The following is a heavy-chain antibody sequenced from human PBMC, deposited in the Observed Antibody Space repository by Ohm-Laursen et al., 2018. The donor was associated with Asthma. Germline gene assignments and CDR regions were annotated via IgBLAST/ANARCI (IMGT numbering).Heavy chain of an antibody. V-gene: IGHV3-30-3*01. CDR3: AKDSDYYGSGSYYGGEVSYYYGVDV. D-gene: IGHD3-10*01. J-gene: IGHJ6*02. CDR1: GFTFRSYA. Sequence: SLRLSCSASGFTFRSYAMHWVRQAPGKGLEWVAVGGSYYDGGLKYYADSANGRFTVSRDDSKNTLYLQMNSLRAEDTAVYYCAKDSDYYGSGSYYGGEVSYYYGVDVWGQGTTVTVSS. CDR2: GGSYYDGGLK.